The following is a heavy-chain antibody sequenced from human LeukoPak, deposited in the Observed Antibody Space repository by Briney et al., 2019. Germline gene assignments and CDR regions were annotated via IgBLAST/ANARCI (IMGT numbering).Heavy chain of an antibody. J-gene: IGHJ4*02. V-gene: IGHV3-53*01. CDR3: ARLKIDGTHFDY. D-gene: IGHD3-9*01. CDR1: GFTFSGFW. Sequence: XGSLRLSCAVSGFTFSGFWMSWVRQTPGKGLEWVSVIYVGGSAYYADSVKGRFTISGDSSKNTLYLQMNSLRAEDTAVYYCARLKIDGTHFDYWGQGTLVTVSS. CDR2: IYVGGSA.